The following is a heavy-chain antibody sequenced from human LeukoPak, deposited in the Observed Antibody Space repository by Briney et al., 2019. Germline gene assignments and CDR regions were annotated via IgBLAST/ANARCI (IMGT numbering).Heavy chain of an antibody. D-gene: IGHD5-24*01. CDR2: IDYRGRT. CDR1: GGSVNNAAYY. Sequence: SQTLSLTCTVSGGSVNNAAYYWSWIRQHPGKGLECIGHIDYRGRTNYNPSLKSRVTISVDTSENQFSLRLSSVTAADTAVYYCARGVRDGYKTFDYWGQGTLVTVSS. J-gene: IGHJ4*02. CDR3: ARGVRDGYKTFDY. V-gene: IGHV4-31*03.